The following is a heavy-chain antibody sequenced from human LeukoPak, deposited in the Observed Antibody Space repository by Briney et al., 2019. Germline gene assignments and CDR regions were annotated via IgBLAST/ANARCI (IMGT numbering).Heavy chain of an antibody. CDR1: GFTLSSYE. CDR2: ISSSGSTI. Sequence: GGSLRLSCAASGFTLSSYEMNWVRQAPGKGLEWASYISSSGSTIYYADSVKGRFTISRDNAKNSLYLQMNSLRAEDTAVYYCARGFWGSSYNWFDPWGQGTLVTVSS. J-gene: IGHJ5*02. CDR3: ARGFWGSSYNWFDP. D-gene: IGHD5-18*01. V-gene: IGHV3-48*03.